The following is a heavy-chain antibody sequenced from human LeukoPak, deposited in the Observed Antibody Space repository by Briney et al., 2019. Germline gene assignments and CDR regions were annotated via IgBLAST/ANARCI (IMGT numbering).Heavy chain of an antibody. CDR1: GFTFSSYW. J-gene: IGHJ4*02. D-gene: IGHD5-18*01. V-gene: IGHV3-7*01. Sequence: GGSLRLSCAASGFTFSSYWMSWVRQAPGKGLEWVANIKQDGSEKYYVDSVKGRFTISRDNAKNSLYLQMNSLRAEDTAVYYCAREGYRTWYYFDYWGQGTLVTVSS. CDR3: AREGYRTWYYFDY. CDR2: IKQDGSEK.